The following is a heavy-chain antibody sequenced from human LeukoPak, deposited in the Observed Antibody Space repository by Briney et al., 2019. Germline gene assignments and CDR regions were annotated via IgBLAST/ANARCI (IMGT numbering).Heavy chain of an antibody. CDR3: ANFGDYQYFDY. Sequence: GGSLRLSCAASGFTFINYGMHWVRQAPGKGLEWVAVISYDGTNKYYADSVKGRFTISRDNSKNTLYLQMNSLKTDDTAVYYCANFGDYQYFDYWGQGTPVTVSS. V-gene: IGHV3-30*18. J-gene: IGHJ4*02. D-gene: IGHD4-17*01. CDR2: ISYDGTNK. CDR1: GFTFINYG.